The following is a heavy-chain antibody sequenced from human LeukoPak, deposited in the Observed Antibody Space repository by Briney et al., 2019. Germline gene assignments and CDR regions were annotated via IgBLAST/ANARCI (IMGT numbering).Heavy chain of an antibody. J-gene: IGHJ5*02. D-gene: IGHD3-3*01. Sequence: SETLSLTCAVYGGSFSGYYWSWIRQPPGKGLEWIGEINHSGSTNYNPSLKSRVTISVDTSKDQFSLKLCSVTAADTAVYYCARREAVITIFGVVATYWFDPWGQGTLVTVSS. CDR2: INHSGST. CDR3: ARREAVITIFGVVATYWFDP. CDR1: GGSFSGYY. V-gene: IGHV4-34*01.